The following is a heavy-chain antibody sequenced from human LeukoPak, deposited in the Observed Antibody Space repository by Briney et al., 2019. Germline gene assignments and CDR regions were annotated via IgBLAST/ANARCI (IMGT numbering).Heavy chain of an antibody. Sequence: SETLSLTCAVSGGYVNRGTFFWTWIRKPPGKGLEWIGYISNSGSTNYHPSLKSRVTISSDTSKTQFTLKLTSVTAADTAVYYCARSPSGYRFDSWGQGTLVTVSS. CDR1: GGYVNRGTFF. CDR3: ARSPSGYRFDS. J-gene: IGHJ4*02. V-gene: IGHV4-61*01. CDR2: ISNSGST. D-gene: IGHD3-22*01.